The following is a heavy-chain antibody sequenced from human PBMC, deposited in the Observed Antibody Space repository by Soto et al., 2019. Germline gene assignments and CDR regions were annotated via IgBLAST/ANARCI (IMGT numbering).Heavy chain of an antibody. D-gene: IGHD4-17*01. CDR3: SRTKETDYVDYPTTVAFDI. V-gene: IGHV1-46*01. CDR1: GYTFTSYY. CDR2: INPSGGST. Sequence: ASVKVSCKASGYTFTSYYMHWVRQAPGQGLEWMGIINPSGGSTSFAQKFQDRVTMTRDTSPSTVYMELSSLRSEDTAVYYCSRTKETDYVDYPTTVAFDIWGQGTMVTVSS. J-gene: IGHJ3*02.